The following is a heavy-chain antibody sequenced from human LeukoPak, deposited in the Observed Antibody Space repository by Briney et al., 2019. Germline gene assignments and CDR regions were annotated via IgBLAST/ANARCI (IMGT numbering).Heavy chain of an antibody. V-gene: IGHV1-18*01. J-gene: IGHJ4*01. Sequence: GASVKVSXKASGYTFTSYGISWVRQAPGQGLEWMGWISAYNGNTNYAQKLQGRVTMTTDTSTSTAYMEMRSLRSDDTAVYYCARDGSGSYFRPLDYWGQGTLVTVSS. D-gene: IGHD1-26*01. CDR2: ISAYNGNT. CDR3: ARDGSGSYFRPLDY. CDR1: GYTFTSYG.